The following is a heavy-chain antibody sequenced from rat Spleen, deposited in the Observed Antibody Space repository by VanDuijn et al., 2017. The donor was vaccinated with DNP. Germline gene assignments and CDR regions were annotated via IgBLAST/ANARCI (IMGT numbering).Heavy chain of an antibody. D-gene: IGHD1-1*01. J-gene: IGHJ2*01. CDR3: ARWVRYFDS. V-gene: IGHV3-1*01. Sequence: EVQLQESGPGLVKPSQSLSLTCSVTGYSISSNYWGWIRKFPGSKMDWMGYISYSGGTRYNPSLKSRISITRDTSENQFFLHLNSVTTEDTATYYCARWVRYFDSWGQGVMVTVSS. CDR1: GYSISSNY. CDR2: ISYSGGT.